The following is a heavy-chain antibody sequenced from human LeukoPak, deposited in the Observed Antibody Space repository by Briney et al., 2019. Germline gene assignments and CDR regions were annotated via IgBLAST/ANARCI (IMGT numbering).Heavy chain of an antibody. V-gene: IGHV3-23*01. CDR2: ISGSGETT. D-gene: IGHD1-26*01. CDR1: AFTLRTHA. CDR3: AKDRGMVGASVRAFDY. J-gene: IGHJ4*02. Sequence: GGSLTLSCPAYAFTLRTHAMDWDRQAPGKWLEWGSVISGSGETTYYADYVKGRFTIPRDNSQNTLYLQMSSLRGEDTALYYCAKDRGMVGASVRAFDYWGQGTLVTVSS.